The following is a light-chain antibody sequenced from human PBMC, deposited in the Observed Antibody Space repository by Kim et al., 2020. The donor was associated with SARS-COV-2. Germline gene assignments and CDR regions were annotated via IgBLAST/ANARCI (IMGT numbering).Light chain of an antibody. CDR2: GQD. Sequence: SSELTQDPAVSVALGQTVKITCQGDSLRSYHATWFQQKPGQAPVLVFYGQDNRPSGIPDRFSGSSSGDIASLTITGAQAEDEADYYCNSRDSSGDHVVFGGGTQLTV. J-gene: IGLJ2*01. CDR1: SLRSYH. V-gene: IGLV3-19*01. CDR3: NSRDSSGDHVV.